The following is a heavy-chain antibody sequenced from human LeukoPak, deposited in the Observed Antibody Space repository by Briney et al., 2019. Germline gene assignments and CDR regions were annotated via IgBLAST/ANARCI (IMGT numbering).Heavy chain of an antibody. Sequence: SSETLSLTCTVSGGSISSYYWSWIRQPPGKGLEWIGYIYYSGSTNYNPSLKSRVTISVDTSKNQFSLKLSSVTAADTAVYYRARAPGGYCSGGSCYFDYWAREPWSPSPQ. CDR1: GGSISSYY. D-gene: IGHD2-15*01. CDR2: IYYSGST. V-gene: IGHV4-59*01. J-gene: IGHJ4*02. CDR3: ARAPGGYCSGGSCYFDY.